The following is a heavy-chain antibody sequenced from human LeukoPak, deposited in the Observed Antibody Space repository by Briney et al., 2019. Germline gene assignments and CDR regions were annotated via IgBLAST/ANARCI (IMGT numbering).Heavy chain of an antibody. V-gene: IGHV4-34*01. Sequence: SETLSLTCAVYGGSFSGYYWSWIRQPPGKGLQRLGEITHSGSTNYNAPLKSRVTISVDTFKNQFSLKLSTVTAAETAVYYCARVENWAVGIVATIRWYFHYWGQGTLVTVSS. CDR1: GGSFSGYY. D-gene: IGHD5-12*01. J-gene: IGHJ4*02. CDR3: ARVENWAVGIVATIRWYFHY. CDR2: ITHSGST.